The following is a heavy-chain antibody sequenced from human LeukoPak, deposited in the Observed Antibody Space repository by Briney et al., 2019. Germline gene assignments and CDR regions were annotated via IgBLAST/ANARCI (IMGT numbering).Heavy chain of an antibody. CDR1: GFTFSSYS. CDR3: ARDGPDIVVVPADYYYYGMDV. V-gene: IGHV3-21*01. J-gene: IGHJ6*02. Sequence: GGSLRLSCAASGFTFSSYSMNWVRQAPGKGLERVSSISSSSSYIYYADSVKGRFTISRDNAKNSLYLQMNSLRAEDTAVYYCARDGPDIVVVPADYYYYGMDVWGQGTTVTVSS. CDR2: ISSSSSYI. D-gene: IGHD2-2*01.